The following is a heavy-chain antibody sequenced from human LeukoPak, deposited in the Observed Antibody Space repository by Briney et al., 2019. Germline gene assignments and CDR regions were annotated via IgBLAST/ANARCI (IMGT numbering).Heavy chain of an antibody. J-gene: IGHJ4*02. V-gene: IGHV3-48*03. D-gene: IGHD3-10*01. CDR3: ASLCYYYGSGSPIDY. CDR2: ISSSGSTI. Sequence: PGGSLRLSCAASGFTFSSYEMNWVRQAPGKGLEWVSYISSSGSTIYYADSVKGRFTISRDNAKNSLYLQMNGLRAEDTAVYYCASLCYYYGSGSPIDYWGQGTLVTVSS. CDR1: GFTFSSYE.